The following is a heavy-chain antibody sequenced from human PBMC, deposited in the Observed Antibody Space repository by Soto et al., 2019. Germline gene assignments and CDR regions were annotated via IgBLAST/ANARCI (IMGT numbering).Heavy chain of an antibody. CDR3: AIGPAAAIYFDY. CDR1: GGSFSGYY. V-gene: IGHV4-34*01. CDR2: INHSGST. J-gene: IGHJ4*02. Sequence: TSETLSLTCAVYGGSFSGYYWSWIRQPPGKGLEWIGEINHSGSTNYNPSLKSRVTISVDTSKNQFSLKLSSVTAADTAVYYCAIGPAAAIYFDYWGQGTLVTVSS. D-gene: IGHD2-2*01.